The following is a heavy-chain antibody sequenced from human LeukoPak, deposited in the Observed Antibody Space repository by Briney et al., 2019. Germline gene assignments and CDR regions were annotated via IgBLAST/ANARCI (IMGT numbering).Heavy chain of an antibody. CDR1: GFTFSSYG. D-gene: IGHD3-22*01. CDR2: ISYDGSNK. CDR3: AKVGSYHDFDY. V-gene: IGHV3-30*18. J-gene: IGHJ4*02. Sequence: GGSLRLSCAASGFTFSSYGMHWVRQAPGKGPEWVALISYDGSNKYYADSVKGRFTVSRDNSKNTLFLQMNSLRAEDTAVYYCAKVGSYHDFDYWGQGTLVTVSS.